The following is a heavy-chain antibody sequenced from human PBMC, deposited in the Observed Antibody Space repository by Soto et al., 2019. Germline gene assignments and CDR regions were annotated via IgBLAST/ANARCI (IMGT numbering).Heavy chain of an antibody. Sequence: ASVKVSCKASGYTFTSYAIHWVRQAPGQRLESTGWINPGNGNTTYSKTLKRRATTTRDTSARTAYMELTSLTSEETAVYYCARERGYGYYYYMDVWGKGTTVTVSS. CDR3: ARERGYGYYYYMDV. CDR1: GYTFTSYA. V-gene: IGHV1-3*01. D-gene: IGHD5-18*01. CDR2: INPGNGNT. J-gene: IGHJ6*03.